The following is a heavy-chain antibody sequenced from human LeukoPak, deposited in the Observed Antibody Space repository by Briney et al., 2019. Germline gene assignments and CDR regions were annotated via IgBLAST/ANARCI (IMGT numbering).Heavy chain of an antibody. CDR2: ISGSGGST. CDR3: ARDLGTPHYYYYYGMDV. J-gene: IGHJ6*02. Sequence: PGGSLRLSCAASGFTFSSYAMSWVRQAPGKGLEWVSAISGSGGSTYYADSVKGRFTISRDNSKNTLYLQMNSLRAEDTAVYYCARDLGTPHYYYYYGMDVWGQGTTVTVSS. CDR1: GFTFSSYA. V-gene: IGHV3-23*01. D-gene: IGHD6-13*01.